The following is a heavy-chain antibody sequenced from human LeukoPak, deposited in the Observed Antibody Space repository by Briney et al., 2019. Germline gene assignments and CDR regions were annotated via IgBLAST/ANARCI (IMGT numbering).Heavy chain of an antibody. CDR2: IYSSGGT. CDR1: GGSISGYY. CDR3: VRKRDAFDI. J-gene: IGHJ3*02. Sequence: PSETLSLTCSVSGGSISGYYWGWIRQPAGKGLEWIGRIYSSGGTNYSPSLQSRVTMSVDTSTNQFSLRLTSVTAADTAVYYCVRKRDAFDIWGQGTMVTVSS. V-gene: IGHV4-4*07.